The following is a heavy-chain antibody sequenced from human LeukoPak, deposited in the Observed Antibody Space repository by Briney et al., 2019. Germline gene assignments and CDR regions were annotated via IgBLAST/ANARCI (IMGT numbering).Heavy chain of an antibody. V-gene: IGHV3-30*18. CDR3: AKVTELGYCSGGSCYGMGV. Sequence: PGGSLRLSCAASGFTFSSYSMHWVRQAPGKGLEWVAVISYDGSNKYYADSVKGRFTISRDNSKNTLYLQMNSLRAEDTAVYYCAKVTELGYCSGGSCYGMGVWGQGTTVTVSS. CDR1: GFTFSSYS. CDR2: ISYDGSNK. D-gene: IGHD2-15*01. J-gene: IGHJ6*02.